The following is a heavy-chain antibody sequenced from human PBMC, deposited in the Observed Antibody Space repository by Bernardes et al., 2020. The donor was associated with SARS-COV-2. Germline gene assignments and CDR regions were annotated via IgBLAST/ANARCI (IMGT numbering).Heavy chain of an antibody. CDR3: ARHPLGYCSGGNCYWFFDL. V-gene: IGHV4-59*08. CDR1: GGYISNYY. J-gene: IGHJ2*01. D-gene: IGHD2-15*01. CDR2: IYYSGST. Sequence: SDTLSLTCSVSGGYISNYYWSWIRQAPGKGLEWIGYIYYSGSTNYNPSLKSRVTISVDTSKNQVSLKLTSVTAADTAVYYCARHPLGYCSGGNCYWFFDLWGRGTLVTVSS.